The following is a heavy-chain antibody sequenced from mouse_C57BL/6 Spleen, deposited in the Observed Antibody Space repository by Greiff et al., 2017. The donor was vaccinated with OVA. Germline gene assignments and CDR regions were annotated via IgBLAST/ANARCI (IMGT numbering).Heavy chain of an antibody. CDR3: ASRQLGLMYYFDY. V-gene: IGHV5-17*01. D-gene: IGHD4-1*02. CDR2: ISSGSSTI. J-gene: IGHJ2*01. Sequence: EVKLVESGGGLVKPGGSLKLSCAASGFTFSDYGMHWVRQAPEKGLEWVAYISSGSSTIYYADTVKGRFTISRDNAKNTLFLQMTSLRSEDTAMYYCASRQLGLMYYFDYWGQGTTLTVSS. CDR1: GFTFSDYG.